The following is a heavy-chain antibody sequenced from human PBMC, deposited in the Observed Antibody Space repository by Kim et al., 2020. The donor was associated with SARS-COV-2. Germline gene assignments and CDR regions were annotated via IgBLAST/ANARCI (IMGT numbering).Heavy chain of an antibody. V-gene: IGHV4-4*09. J-gene: IGHJ5*02. D-gene: IGHD2-15*01. Sequence: PSLKSRFTISVVTSKNQFSLKLSSVTAADTAVYYCARFYGGNWNNWFDPWGQGTLVTVSS. CDR3: ARFYGGNWNNWFDP.